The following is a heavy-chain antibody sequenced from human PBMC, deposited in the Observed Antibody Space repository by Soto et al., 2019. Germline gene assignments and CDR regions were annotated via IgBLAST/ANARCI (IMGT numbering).Heavy chain of an antibody. D-gene: IGHD6-19*01. CDR2: IYSGGST. CDR1: GFTVSSNY. V-gene: IGHV3-66*01. J-gene: IGHJ1*01. CDR3: ARERIAVAGKPEYFQH. Sequence: GGSLRLSCAASGFTVSSNYMSWVRQAPGKGLEWVSVIYSGGSTYYADSVKGRFTISRDNSKNTLYLQMNSLRAEDTAVYYCARERIAVAGKPEYFQHWGEGTLGTVSS.